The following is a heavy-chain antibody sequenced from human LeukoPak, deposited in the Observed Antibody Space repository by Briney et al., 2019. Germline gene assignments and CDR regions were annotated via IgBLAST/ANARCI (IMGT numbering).Heavy chain of an antibody. J-gene: IGHJ4*02. CDR3: ASQGGY. CDR1: GLTLSNFW. D-gene: IGHD3-16*01. V-gene: IGHV3-74*01. CDR2: ISPDGSKS. Sequence: GGSLRLSCAASGLTLSNFWMHWVRQVPGKGLVWVSRISPDGSKSRYADFVKGRFIISRDNAKNALYLQMNSLRAEDTAMCYCASQGGYWGQGTLVAVSS.